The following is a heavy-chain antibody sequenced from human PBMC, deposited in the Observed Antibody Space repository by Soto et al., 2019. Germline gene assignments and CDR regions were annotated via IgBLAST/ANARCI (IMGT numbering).Heavy chain of an antibody. V-gene: IGHV4-59*08. CDR2: VYYTGST. Sequence: SETLSLTCTVSRGSISSYSWSWIRQPPGKELEWIGYVYYTGSTSYNPSLKRRVTFSADSSRGQFSLRLNSVTAADTAVYYCARTVLGPDLLADSFVDYYYYMDVWGQGTTVTVSS. D-gene: IGHD3-9*01. CDR3: ARTVLGPDLLADSFVDYYYYMDV. J-gene: IGHJ6*03. CDR1: RGSISSYS.